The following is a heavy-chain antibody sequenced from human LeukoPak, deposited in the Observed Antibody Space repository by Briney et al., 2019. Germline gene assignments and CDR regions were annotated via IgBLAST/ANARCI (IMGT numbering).Heavy chain of an antibody. J-gene: IGHJ6*03. V-gene: IGHV3-49*04. CDR2: IRSKAYGGTT. D-gene: IGHD3-9*01. CDR1: GFTFGDYA. Sequence: GGSLRLSCTASGFTFGDYAMSWVRQAPGKGLEWVGFIRSKAYGGTTEYAASVKGRFTISRDDSKSIAYLQMNSLKTEDTAVYYCTTGPITYYDILTGYYSHYYYYMDVWGKGTTVTASS. CDR3: TTGPITYYDILTGYYSHYYYYMDV.